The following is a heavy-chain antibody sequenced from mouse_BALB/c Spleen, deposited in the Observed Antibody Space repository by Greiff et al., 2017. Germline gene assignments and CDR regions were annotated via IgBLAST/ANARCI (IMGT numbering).Heavy chain of an antibody. Sequence: VQLRQPGPELVKPGASVKMSCKASGYTFTSYVMHWVKQKPGQGLEWIGYINPYNDGTKYNEKFKGKATLTSDKSSSTAYMELSSLTSEDSAVYYCARWDGYYAMDYWGQGTSVTVSS. CDR1: GYTFTSYV. V-gene: IGHV1-14*01. J-gene: IGHJ4*01. CDR2: INPYNDGT. D-gene: IGHD2-3*01. CDR3: ARWDGYYAMDY.